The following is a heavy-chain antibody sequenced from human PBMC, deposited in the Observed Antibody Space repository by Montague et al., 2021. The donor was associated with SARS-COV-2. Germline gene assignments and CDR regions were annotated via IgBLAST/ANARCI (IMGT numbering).Heavy chain of an antibody. CDR2: IDWDDDK. J-gene: IGHJ6*02. Sequence: PALVKPTQTLTLTCTFSGFSLSTSGMCVSWIRQPPGRALEWLARIDWDDDKYYNTSLKTRLTISKDTSKNQVVLTMANMNPVDTATYYCARDYIAAAGIYYYSYGMDVWGQGTTVTVS. CDR1: GFSLSTSGMC. CDR3: ARDYIAAAGIYYYSYGMDV. V-gene: IGHV2-70*11. D-gene: IGHD6-13*01.